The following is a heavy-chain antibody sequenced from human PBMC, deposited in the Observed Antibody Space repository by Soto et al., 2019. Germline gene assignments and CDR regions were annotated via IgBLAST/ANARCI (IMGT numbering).Heavy chain of an antibody. V-gene: IGHV4-4*02. CDR2: ISLGGNT. J-gene: IGHJ4*02. CDR1: GGSINSFNW. CDR3: TKGGLTGGDY. Sequence: SETLSLTCTVSGGSINSFNWWSWVRQPPGKGLEWIGEISLGGNTSYNPSLKSRVAISIDRSKNQFSLNLNSVTAADTAVYYCTKGGLTGGDYWGQGTLVTAPQ. D-gene: IGHD3-10*01.